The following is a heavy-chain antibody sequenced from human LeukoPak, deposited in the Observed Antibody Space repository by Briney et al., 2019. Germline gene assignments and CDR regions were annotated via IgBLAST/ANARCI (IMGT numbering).Heavy chain of an antibody. CDR1: GCTFSSYA. CDR2: IIPIFGTA. D-gene: IGHD5-18*01. V-gene: IGHV1-69*13. J-gene: IGHJ4*02. CDR3: ARAGTAMSTLDY. Sequence: SVKVSCKASGCTFSSYAISWVRQAPGQGLEWMGGIIPIFGTANYAQKFQGRVTITADESTSTAYMELSSLRSEDTAVYYWARAGTAMSTLDYWGQGTLVTVSS.